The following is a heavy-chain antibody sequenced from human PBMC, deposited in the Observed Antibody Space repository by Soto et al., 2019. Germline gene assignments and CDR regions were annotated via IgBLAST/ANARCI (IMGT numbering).Heavy chain of an antibody. CDR2: IFYSETT. CDR3: ARGFLEWLSHPYYGMDV. CDR1: GGSISSGGYY. D-gene: IGHD3-3*01. Sequence: SETLSLTCTVSGGSISSGGYYWSWIRQHPGKGLEWVGYIFYSETTYHNPSLQSRVTISADTSKNQFSLNLSSVTAADTAVYYCARGFLEWLSHPYYGMDVWGQGTTVTVSS. J-gene: IGHJ6*02. V-gene: IGHV4-31*03.